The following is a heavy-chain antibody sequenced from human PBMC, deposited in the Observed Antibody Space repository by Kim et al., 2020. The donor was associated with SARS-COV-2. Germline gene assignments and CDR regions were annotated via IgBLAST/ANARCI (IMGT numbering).Heavy chain of an antibody. Sequence: GGSLRLSCAASGFTFSSSGMNWVRQAPGKGLEWLSYITGDSLTIYYADAVKGRFTTSRDNAKNSLYLQMNSLRDGDTGVYYCARGGESWGQGTLVTVSS. CDR2: ITGDSLTI. D-gene: IGHD3-10*01. J-gene: IGHJ5*02. V-gene: IGHV3-48*02. CDR1: GFTFSSSG. CDR3: ARGGES.